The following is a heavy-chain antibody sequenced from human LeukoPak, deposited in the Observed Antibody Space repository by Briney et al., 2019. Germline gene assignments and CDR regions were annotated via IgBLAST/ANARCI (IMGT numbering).Heavy chain of an antibody. J-gene: IGHJ6*02. Sequence: ASVKVSCKASGYTFTSYYMHWVRQAPGQGLEWMGIINPSGGSTSYAQKFQGRVTMTRDTSTSTVYMELSSLRSEDTAVYYCARWGIAAAGTPPKYYYGMDVWGQGTTVTVSS. CDR3: ARWGIAAAGTPPKYYYGMDV. V-gene: IGHV1-46*01. D-gene: IGHD6-13*01. CDR1: GYTFTSYY. CDR2: INPSGGST.